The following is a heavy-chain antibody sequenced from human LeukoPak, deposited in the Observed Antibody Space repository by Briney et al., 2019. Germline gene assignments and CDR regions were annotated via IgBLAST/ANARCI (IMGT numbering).Heavy chain of an antibody. CDR3: ASTFYGDSPPY. J-gene: IGHJ4*02. CDR1: GFTVSSNY. V-gene: IGHV3-66*01. D-gene: IGHD4-17*01. Sequence: GGSLRLSCAASGFTVSSNYMSWVRQAPGKGLEWVSVIYSGGSTYYADSVKGRFIISRDNSKNTLYLQMNSLRAEDTAVYYCASTFYGDSPPYWGQGTLVTVSS. CDR2: IYSGGST.